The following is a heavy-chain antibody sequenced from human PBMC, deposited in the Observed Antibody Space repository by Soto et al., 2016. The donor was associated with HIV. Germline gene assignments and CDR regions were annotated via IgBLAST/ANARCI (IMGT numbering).Heavy chain of an antibody. CDR1: GVSITSGGYY. CDR3: ARADYGDSIIPYWRFDL. V-gene: IGHV4-31*03. Sequence: QVQLQESGPGLVRPSQTLSLTCTVSGVSITSGGYYWTWIRQHPGEAPEWIGHIYYTGNTDYKSSLRSRISMSIDTSKRQFSLNLRSVTAADTAVYFXARADYGDSIIPYWRFDLWGRGTWSLSPQ. D-gene: IGHD4-17*01. CDR2: IYYTGNT. J-gene: IGHJ2*01.